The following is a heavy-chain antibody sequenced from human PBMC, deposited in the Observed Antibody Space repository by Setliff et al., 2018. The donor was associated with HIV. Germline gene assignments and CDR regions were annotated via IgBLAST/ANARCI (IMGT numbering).Heavy chain of an antibody. CDR1: GGSFSGFY. CDR2: ISYSGST. CDR3: ARGVARQVVIDRWFDP. Sequence: SETLSLTCAVFGGSFSGFYWSWIRQPPGKGLEWIGEISYSGSTVYNPSLKSRVTMSGDASKNLVSLNLNSVTAADTAIYYCARGVARQVVIDRWFDPWGQGTPVTVSS. D-gene: IGHD2-21*01. J-gene: IGHJ5*02. V-gene: IGHV4-34*01.